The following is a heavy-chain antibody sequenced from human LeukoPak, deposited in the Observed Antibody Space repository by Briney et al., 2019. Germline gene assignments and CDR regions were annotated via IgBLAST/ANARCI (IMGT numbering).Heavy chain of an antibody. D-gene: IGHD6-19*01. J-gene: IGHJ6*02. CDR2: ISAYNGNT. CDR1: GYTFTSYG. Sequence: GASVKVSCKASGYTFTSYGISWVRQAPGQGLEWMGWISAYNGNTNYAQKLQGRVTMTTDTSTSTASMELRSLRTEDTAVYYCARGGDHSSGWYYYYGMDVWGQGTTVTVSS. CDR3: ARGGDHSSGWYYYYGMDV. V-gene: IGHV1-18*01.